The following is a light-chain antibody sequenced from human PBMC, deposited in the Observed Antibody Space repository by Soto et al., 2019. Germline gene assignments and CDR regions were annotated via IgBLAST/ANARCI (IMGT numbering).Light chain of an antibody. CDR3: QQYNNWPQT. CDR1: QSVSSSY. V-gene: IGKV3-20*01. CDR2: GAS. J-gene: IGKJ1*01. Sequence: EIVLTQSPGTLSLSPGERATLSCRASQSVSSSYLAWYQQKPGQAPRLLIYGASSRATGIPDRFSGSGSGTDLTITISRLEPEDFAVYYCQQYNNWPQTFGQGTKVDIK.